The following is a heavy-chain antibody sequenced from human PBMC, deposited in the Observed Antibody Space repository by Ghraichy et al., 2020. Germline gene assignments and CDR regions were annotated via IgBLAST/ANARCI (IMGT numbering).Heavy chain of an antibody. Sequence: GGSLRLSCADSGFTFSSYDMNWVRQAPGKGLEWVSCISSSSSYIYYADSLKGRFTISRDNAKNSLYLQMNSLRAEDTAVYYCARDSDGDQFDYWGQGTLVTVSS. D-gene: IGHD7-27*01. CDR2: ISSSSSYI. J-gene: IGHJ4*02. CDR3: ARDSDGDQFDY. V-gene: IGHV3-21*01. CDR1: GFTFSSYD.